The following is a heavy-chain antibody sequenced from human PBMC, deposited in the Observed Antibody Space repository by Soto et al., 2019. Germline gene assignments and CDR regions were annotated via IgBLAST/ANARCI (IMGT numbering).Heavy chain of an antibody. V-gene: IGHV4-61*01. CDR1: GGSVSSGSYY. D-gene: IGHD3-22*01. CDR2: TYYSGST. CDR3: ARDKGGYPNWFDP. J-gene: IGHJ5*02. Sequence: PSETLSLTCTVSGGSVSSGSYYWSWIRQPPGKGLEWIGYTYYSGSTNYNPSLKSRVTISVDTSKNQFSLKLSSVTAADTAVYYCARDKGGYPNWFDPWGQGTLVTVSS.